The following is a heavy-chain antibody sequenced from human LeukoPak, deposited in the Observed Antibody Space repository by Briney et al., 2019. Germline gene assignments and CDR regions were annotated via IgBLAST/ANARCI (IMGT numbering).Heavy chain of an antibody. CDR1: GFTFSSYA. CDR2: ISGSGGST. CDR3: AKDGVAEKDIVLMVYDTNPTDY. J-gene: IGHJ4*02. D-gene: IGHD2-8*01. V-gene: IGHV3-23*01. Sequence: GGSLRLSCAASGFTFSSYAMSWVRQAPGKGLEWVSAISGSGGSTYYADSVKGRFTISRDNSKNTLYLQMNSLRAEDTAVYYCAKDGVAEKDIVLMVYDTNPTDYWGQGTLVTVSS.